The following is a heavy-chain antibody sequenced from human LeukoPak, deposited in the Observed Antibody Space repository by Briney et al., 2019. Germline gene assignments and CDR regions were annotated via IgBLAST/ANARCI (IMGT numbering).Heavy chain of an antibody. CDR3: TRGTSVGWYGDS. CDR2: IYTSGRT. V-gene: IGHV3-66*01. CDR1: GFSVSSYY. D-gene: IGHD6-19*01. Sequence: GGSLRLSCAASGFSVSSYYFTWVRQAPGKGLEWVSVIYTSGRTYHADSVRGRFTISRDKTLYLQMNSLRVEGTAVYYCTRGTSVGWYGDSWGQGTLVSVSS. J-gene: IGHJ4*02.